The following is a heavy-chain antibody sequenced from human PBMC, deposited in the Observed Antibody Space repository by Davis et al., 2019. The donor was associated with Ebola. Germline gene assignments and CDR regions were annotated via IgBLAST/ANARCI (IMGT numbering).Heavy chain of an antibody. J-gene: IGHJ3*02. CDR1: GFTFSSYT. V-gene: IGHV3-30*04. Sequence: GESLKISCAASGFTFSSYTLHWVRQAPGKGLEWVAVISYDGDNNYHADSVQGRFTISRDNSKNTLYLQMNSLRAEDTAVYYWARGGYYDSSGYSHDAFDIWGQGTMVSVSS. CDR3: ARGGYYDSSGYSHDAFDI. D-gene: IGHD3-22*01. CDR2: ISYDGDNN.